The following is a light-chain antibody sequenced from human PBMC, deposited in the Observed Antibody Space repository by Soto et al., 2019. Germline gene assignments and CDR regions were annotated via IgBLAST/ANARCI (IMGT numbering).Light chain of an antibody. Sequence: EIVLTQSPGTLSLSPRERATLSCRASQSVSSSYLAWYQQKPGQAPRLLIYGASSRATGIPDRLSGSGSGTDFTLTISRLEPEDFAVYYCQQYGSSPPTFGQGAKVEIK. CDR1: QSVSSSY. CDR3: QQYGSSPPT. V-gene: IGKV3-20*01. CDR2: GAS. J-gene: IGKJ1*01.